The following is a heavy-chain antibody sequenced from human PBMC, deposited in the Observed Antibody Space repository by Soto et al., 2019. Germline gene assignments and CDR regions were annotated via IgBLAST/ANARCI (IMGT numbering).Heavy chain of an antibody. J-gene: IGHJ4*02. CDR1: GFTFSTYA. CDR2: FSGLGGRGDDT. CDR3: LRGGVGQILDY. V-gene: IGHV3-23*01. D-gene: IGHD3-16*01. Sequence: EVQLLESGGGLVQPGGSLRLSCAASGFTFSTYAMTWVRQAPGKGLEWISGFSGLGGRGDDTHYADSVKGRFTISRDNSKNTLFLQMDSLRAEDTAVYFCLRGGVGQILDYWGQGILVAVSS.